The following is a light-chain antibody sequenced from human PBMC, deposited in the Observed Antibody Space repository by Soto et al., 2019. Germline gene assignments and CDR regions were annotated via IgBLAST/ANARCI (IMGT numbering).Light chain of an antibody. J-gene: IGKJ3*01. CDR3: QQYGSSPIT. CDR1: QSVSSNY. CDR2: GAS. V-gene: IGKV3-20*01. Sequence: EIVLSLSPATLSLTTGERATLSCRASQSVSSNYLAWYQQKPGQAPRLLIYGASSRATGIPDRFSGSGSGTDFTLIISRLEPEDFAVYYCQQYGSSPITFGPGSKVD.